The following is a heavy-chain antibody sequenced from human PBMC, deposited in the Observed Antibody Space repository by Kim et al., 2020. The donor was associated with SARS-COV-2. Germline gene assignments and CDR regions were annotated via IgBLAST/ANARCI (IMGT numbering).Heavy chain of an antibody. CDR3: ARGGVAATVDDGFDI. CDR1: GGSISRYF. D-gene: IGHD6-13*01. Sequence: SETLSLTCTVSGGSISRYFWSWIRQPPGKGLEWIGYIYYSGNTKYNPSLKSRVTMSVDTSKKQVSLKLSSVIAADTAVYYCARGGVAATVDDGFDIWGQG. J-gene: IGHJ3*02. V-gene: IGHV4-59*13. CDR2: IYYSGNT.